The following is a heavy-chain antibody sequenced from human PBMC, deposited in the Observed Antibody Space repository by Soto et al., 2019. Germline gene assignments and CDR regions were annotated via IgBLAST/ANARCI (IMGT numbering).Heavy chain of an antibody. J-gene: IGHJ4*02. Sequence: PWETLSLTCAVSGFSISSGYYWGWIRQPPGKGLEWIGTIYHSGITYYNPSLKSRVTMLVDTSKNQFSLKLNSMTAADTAVYYCARIATEIAYWGQGALVAVSS. V-gene: IGHV4-38-2*01. CDR1: GFSISSGYY. D-gene: IGHD4-17*01. CDR2: IYHSGIT. CDR3: ARIATEIAY.